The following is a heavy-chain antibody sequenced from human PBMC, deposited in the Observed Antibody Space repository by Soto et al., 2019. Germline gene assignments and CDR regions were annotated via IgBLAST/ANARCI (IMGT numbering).Heavy chain of an antibody. CDR1: GFTFSSYG. J-gene: IGHJ5*02. CDR2: ISYDGSNK. CDR3: AKEGYGGNSGGVDWFDP. Sequence: GGSLRLSCAASGFTFSSYGMHWVRQAPGKGLEWVAVISYDGSNKYYADSVKGRFTISRDNSKNTLYLQMNSLRAEDTAVYYCAKEGYGGNSGGVDWFDPSGQGPLVTVYS. D-gene: IGHD4-17*01. V-gene: IGHV3-30*18.